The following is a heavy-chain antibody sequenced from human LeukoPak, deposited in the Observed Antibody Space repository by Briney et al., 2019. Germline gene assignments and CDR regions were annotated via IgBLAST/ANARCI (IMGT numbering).Heavy chain of an antibody. CDR3: ARLTRLSTSPDRYYLDY. D-gene: IGHD6-6*01. CDR1: GYSISSYY. Sequence: SETLSLTCTVSGYSISSYYWSWIRQPPGKGLEWIGYIYTSGGTNYIPSLKGRVTISIDTSKNQFSLKLSSVTAADSAVYYCARLTRLSTSPDRYYLDYWGQGTLVTVSS. V-gene: IGHV4-4*09. J-gene: IGHJ4*02. CDR2: IYTSGGT.